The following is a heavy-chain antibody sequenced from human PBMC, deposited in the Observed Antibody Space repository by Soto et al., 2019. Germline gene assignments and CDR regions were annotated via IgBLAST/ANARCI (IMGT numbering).Heavy chain of an antibody. Sequence: ESGPTREPTQTLTLTCTFSGFSLSTSGMCVSWIRQPPGKALEWLAFIDWDDDKYYRTSLKTRLTISKDTSKNQVVLTMTNMDPVDTATYYCARIHCDDDFWSGYPDYWGQGIMVTVSS. CDR3: ARIHCDDDFWSGYPDY. D-gene: IGHD3-3*01. V-gene: IGHV2-70*01. CDR2: IDWDDDK. J-gene: IGHJ4*02. CDR1: GFSLSTSGMC.